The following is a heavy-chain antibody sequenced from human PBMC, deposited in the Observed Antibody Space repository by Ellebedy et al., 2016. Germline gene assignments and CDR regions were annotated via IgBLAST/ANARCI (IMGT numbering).Heavy chain of an antibody. CDR3: ARMGIAARPPWVKHGGMDV. D-gene: IGHD6-6*01. V-gene: IGHV5-51*01. CDR2: IYPGDSDT. J-gene: IGHJ6*02. Sequence: GGSLRLXXKGSGYSFTSYWIGWVRQMPGKGLEWMGIIYPGDSDTRYSPSFQGQVTISADKSISTAYLQWSSLKASDTAMYYCARMGIAARPPWVKHGGMDVWGQGTTVTVSS. CDR1: GYSFTSYW.